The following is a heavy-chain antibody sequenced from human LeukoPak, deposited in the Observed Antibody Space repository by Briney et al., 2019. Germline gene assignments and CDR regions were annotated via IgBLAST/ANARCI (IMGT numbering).Heavy chain of an antibody. D-gene: IGHD6-19*01. J-gene: IGHJ4*02. V-gene: IGHV3-23*01. Sequence: GGSLRLSCAASGFTFITYAMNWVRQAPAKGLEWVSTIGGGGPTTDYADSVKDRFTISRDNSKNTLYLQMNSLRAEDTAVYFCARGFLGGTDQYFDSWGQGTLVTVSS. CDR3: ARGFLGGTDQYFDS. CDR1: GFTFITYA. CDR2: IGGGGPTT.